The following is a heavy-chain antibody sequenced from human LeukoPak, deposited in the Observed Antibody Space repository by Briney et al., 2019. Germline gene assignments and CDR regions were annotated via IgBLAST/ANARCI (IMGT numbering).Heavy chain of an antibody. CDR2: ISPSGGSS. J-gene: IGHJ4*02. CDR3: ARVSEEMGSDY. CDR1: GYTFTSYY. D-gene: IGHD2-8*01. Sequence: ASVKVSCKASGYTFTSYYMHWVRQAPGQGLEWMGIISPSGGSSSYAQKFQGRVTMTRDKSTSTVYMELSRLRSEDTAVYYCARVSEEMGSDYWGQGTLVTVSS. V-gene: IGHV1-46*01.